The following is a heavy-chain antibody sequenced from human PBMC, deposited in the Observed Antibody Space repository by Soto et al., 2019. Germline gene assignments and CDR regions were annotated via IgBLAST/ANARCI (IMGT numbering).Heavy chain of an antibody. Sequence: PSETLSLTCTFSGCSISGYYWSWIRQPPGKGLEWIGYIYYTGSTNHNPSFKSRVTVSVDTSKNQFSLKLSSVTAADTAVYYCAREQRGPYFDNWGQGALVTVSS. CDR3: AREQRGPYFDN. CDR2: IYYTGST. J-gene: IGHJ4*02. CDR1: GCSISGYY. V-gene: IGHV4-59*01. D-gene: IGHD3-10*01.